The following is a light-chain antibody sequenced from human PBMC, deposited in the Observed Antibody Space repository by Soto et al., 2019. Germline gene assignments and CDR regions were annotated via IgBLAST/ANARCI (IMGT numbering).Light chain of an antibody. CDR2: GAS. Sequence: EIVLTQSPGTLSLSPGERATLSCRASQSVSSTYLAWYQQKPGQAPRLLIYGASSRATGIPDRFSGSGSGTEFTLTISRLEPEDFAVYYCQHYGSSPRTFGQGTRLEIK. V-gene: IGKV3-20*01. CDR3: QHYGSSPRT. J-gene: IGKJ2*01. CDR1: QSVSSTY.